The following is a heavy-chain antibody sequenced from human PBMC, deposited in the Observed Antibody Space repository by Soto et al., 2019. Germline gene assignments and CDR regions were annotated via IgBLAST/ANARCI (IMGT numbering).Heavy chain of an antibody. CDR2: ISAYNGNT. V-gene: IGHV1-18*01. CDR1: GYTFASYA. J-gene: IGHJ4*02. CDR3: ARDPPPPDY. Sequence: QVQLVQSGAEVKKPGASVKVSCKASGYTFASYAISWMRQAPGQGLEWMGWISAYNGNTTYAQKLQGRVTMTTDTTTSTAYTELRSLRSDDTAVYYCARDPPPPDYWGQGTLVTVSS.